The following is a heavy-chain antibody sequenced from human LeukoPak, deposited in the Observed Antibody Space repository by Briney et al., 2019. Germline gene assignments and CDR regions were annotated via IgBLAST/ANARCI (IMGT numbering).Heavy chain of an antibody. Sequence: SGRSLRLSCAASGFTFDDYAMHWVRHAPGKGLEWVSGISWNSGSIGYADSVKGRFTISRDNAKNSLYLQMNSLRAEDTALYYCAKDKLYIVATPYFDYWGQGTLVTVSS. CDR1: GFTFDDYA. V-gene: IGHV3-9*01. CDR3: AKDKLYIVATPYFDY. D-gene: IGHD5-12*01. CDR2: ISWNSGSI. J-gene: IGHJ4*02.